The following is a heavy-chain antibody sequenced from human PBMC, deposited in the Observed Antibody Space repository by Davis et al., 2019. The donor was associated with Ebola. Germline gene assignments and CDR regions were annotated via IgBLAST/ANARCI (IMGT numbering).Heavy chain of an antibody. CDR3: ASLLSPGQP. D-gene: IGHD2/OR15-2a*01. V-gene: IGHV4-59*01. Sequence: GSLRLSCAVYGGSFSGYYWSWIRQPPGKGLEWIGYIYYSGSTNYNPSLKSRVTISVDTSKNQFSLKLSSVTAADTAVYYCASLLSPGQPWGQGTLVTVSS. CDR1: GGSFSGYY. J-gene: IGHJ5*02. CDR2: IYYSGST.